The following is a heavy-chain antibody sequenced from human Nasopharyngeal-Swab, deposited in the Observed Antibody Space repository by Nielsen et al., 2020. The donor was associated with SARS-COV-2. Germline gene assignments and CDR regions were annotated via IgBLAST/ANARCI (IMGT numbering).Heavy chain of an antibody. V-gene: IGHV3-73*01. CDR1: GFTFSDSA. Sequence: GGSLRLSCAASGFTFSDSAIRWVRQASGNGLEWVGRIRSKGNTYATAYAASVKGRFIIFRDDTTNTAYLQMNSLKTEDTAVYYCTRCGGGCYSGRDYWGQGTLVTVSS. CDR3: TRCGGGCYSGRDY. D-gene: IGHD2-21*02. CDR2: IRSKGNTYAT. J-gene: IGHJ4*02.